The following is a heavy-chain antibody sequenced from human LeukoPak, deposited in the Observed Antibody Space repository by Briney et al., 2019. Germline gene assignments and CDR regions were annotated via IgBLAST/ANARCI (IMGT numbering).Heavy chain of an antibody. CDR1: GYTFTGYY. CDR3: AVAQTYSSGWYSQYYYYGMDV. Sequence: ASVKVSCKASGYTFTGYYMHWVRQAPGQGLEWMGWINPNSGGTNYAQKFQGRVTMTRDTSISTAYMELSRLRSDDTAVYYCAVAQTYSSGWYSQYYYYGMDVWGQETTVTVSS. CDR2: INPNSGGT. D-gene: IGHD6-19*01. J-gene: IGHJ6*02. V-gene: IGHV1-2*02.